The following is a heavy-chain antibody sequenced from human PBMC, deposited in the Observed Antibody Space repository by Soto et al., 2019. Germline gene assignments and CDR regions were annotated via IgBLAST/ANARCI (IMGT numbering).Heavy chain of an antibody. J-gene: IGHJ4*02. CDR2: MNPGNNQH. D-gene: IGHD3-9*01. Sequence: ASVKVSCKTSGYSFTDYDIHLVRQAAGQGLEWMGWMNPGNNQHVYTQKFRGRFTFSRDDSKNSLYLQMNSLKTEDTAVYYCARGPNSLTGYYGPFEYWGQGTLVTVSS. CDR3: ARGPNSLTGYYGPFEY. CDR1: GYSFTDYD. V-gene: IGHV1-8*01.